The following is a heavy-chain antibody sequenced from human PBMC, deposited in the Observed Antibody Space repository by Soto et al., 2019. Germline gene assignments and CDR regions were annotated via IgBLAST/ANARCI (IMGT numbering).Heavy chain of an antibody. CDR3: ARDKLGYYDSSGYYPGAFDI. V-gene: IGHV1-2*04. Sequence: ASVKVSCKASGYTFTGYYMHWVRQAPGQGLEWMGWINPNSGGTNYAQKFQGWVTMTRDTSISTAYMELSRLRSDDTAVYYCARDKLGYYDSSGYYPGAFDIWGQGTMVTVSS. CDR2: INPNSGGT. J-gene: IGHJ3*02. D-gene: IGHD3-22*01. CDR1: GYTFTGYY.